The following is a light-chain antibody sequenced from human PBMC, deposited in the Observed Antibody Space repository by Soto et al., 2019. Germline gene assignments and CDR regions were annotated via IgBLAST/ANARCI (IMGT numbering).Light chain of an antibody. V-gene: IGLV2-8*01. J-gene: IGLJ1*01. CDR3: SSYAGSNKDV. Sequence: QSALTQPPSASGSPGKPLTISCPGTSGAVGGYNFVSWYQQHPGKAPKLMIYEVNKRPSGVPDRFSGSKSGNTASLTVSGLQAEDEADYYCSSYAGSNKDVFGTGTKLTVL. CDR1: SGAVGGYNF. CDR2: EVN.